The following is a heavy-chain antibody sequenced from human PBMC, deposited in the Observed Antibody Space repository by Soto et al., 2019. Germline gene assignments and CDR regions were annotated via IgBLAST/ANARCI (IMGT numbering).Heavy chain of an antibody. D-gene: IGHD3-10*01. CDR2: ISYDGSNR. Sequence: QVQLVESGGGVVQPGRSLRLSCAASGFPFTTYGMHWVREGPGKGLEWVAVISYDGSNRYYADSVKSRFTISRDNSKNTLYLQMNDLRPEDTALYYCVGGQYYFDYRGQGTLVTVSS. CDR3: VGGQYYFDY. J-gene: IGHJ4*02. V-gene: IGHV3-30*03. CDR1: GFPFTTYG.